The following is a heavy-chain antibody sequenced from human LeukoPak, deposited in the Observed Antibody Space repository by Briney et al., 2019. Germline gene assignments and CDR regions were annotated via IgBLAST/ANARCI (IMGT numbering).Heavy chain of an antibody. CDR2: ISADSATT. Sequence: PGGSLRLSCAASGFNFGSYSMTWVRQAPGKGLEWVSVISADSATTFYADSVKGRFTISRDNSKNTLYLQMNSLRAEDTAVYYCAKGFYDTMPHWFDPWGQGTLVTVSS. V-gene: IGHV3-23*01. CDR1: GFNFGSYS. CDR3: AKGFYDTMPHWFDP. D-gene: IGHD2-2*01. J-gene: IGHJ5*02.